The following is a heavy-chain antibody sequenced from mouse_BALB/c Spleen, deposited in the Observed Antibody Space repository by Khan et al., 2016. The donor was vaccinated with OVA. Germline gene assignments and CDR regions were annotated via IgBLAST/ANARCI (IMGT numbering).Heavy chain of an antibody. Sequence: QVQLKQSGAELVRPGASVTLSCKASGYTFPDYELHWVKQTPVHGLEWIGVIDPKTGVTAYHQKFKGKATLTADNSSSTAYMELRSLTSEDSAVYYCTRSTFAYWGQGTLVTVSA. CDR2: IDPKTGVT. J-gene: IGHJ3*01. V-gene: IGHV1-15*01. CDR3: TRSTFAY. CDR1: GYTFPDYE.